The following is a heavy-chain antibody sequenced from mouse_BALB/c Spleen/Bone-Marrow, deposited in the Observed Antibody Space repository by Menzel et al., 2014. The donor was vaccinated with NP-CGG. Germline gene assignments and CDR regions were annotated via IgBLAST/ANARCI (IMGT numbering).Heavy chain of an antibody. CDR3: ARERDYDYAYAMDY. Sequence: VQLQQSGAELVKPGASVKLSCTASGFNTXDTYMHWVKQRPEQGLEWIGRIDPANGNTKYDPKFQGKATITADTSSNTAYLQLSSLTSEDTAVYYCARERDYDYAYAMDYWGQGTSVTVSS. CDR1: GFNTXDTY. D-gene: IGHD2-4*01. J-gene: IGHJ4*01. V-gene: IGHV14-3*02. CDR2: IDPANGNT.